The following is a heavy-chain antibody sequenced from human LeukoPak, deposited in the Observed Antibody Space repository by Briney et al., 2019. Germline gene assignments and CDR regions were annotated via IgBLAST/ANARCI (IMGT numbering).Heavy chain of an antibody. CDR2: ISGSGAAT. Sequence: GGSLRLSCAASGFTFRSYAMSWVRQAPGKGLEWVSTISGSGAATYYADSVKGRFTISRDNSKNTLYLQMNSLRAEDTAVYYCANSRPIDYWGQGTLVTVSS. CDR3: ANSRPIDY. J-gene: IGHJ4*02. CDR1: GFTFRSYA. V-gene: IGHV3-23*01.